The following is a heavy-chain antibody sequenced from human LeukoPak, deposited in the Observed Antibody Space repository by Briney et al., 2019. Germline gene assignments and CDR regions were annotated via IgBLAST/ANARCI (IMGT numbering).Heavy chain of an antibody. Sequence: RTSETLSLTCAVYGGSFSGYHWTWIRQPPGKGLDWIGEINDIGSTNYNPSLKNRVTISVDMSKNQFSVNLTSVTAADTGVYFCGRGPHQEWPPIQYWGQGSLVTVSS. V-gene: IGHV4-34*01. CDR2: INDIGST. J-gene: IGHJ4*02. CDR1: GGSFSGYH. CDR3: GRGPHQEWPPIQY. D-gene: IGHD3-3*01.